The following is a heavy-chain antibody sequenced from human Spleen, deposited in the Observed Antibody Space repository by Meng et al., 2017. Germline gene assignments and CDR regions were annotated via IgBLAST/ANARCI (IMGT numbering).Heavy chain of an antibody. J-gene: IGHJ1*01. CDR3: ARAPAYGEEKLQH. Sequence: VLCQAPGPGLVNPSQTLSLTCSVSGGSISSGGYYWTWIRQHPGKGLEWIGYIHNSGSTYYNPSLTSRVAISVDTSKNQFSLTLSSVTAADTAVYYCARAPAYGEEKLQHWGQGTLVTVSS. V-gene: IGHV4-31*03. D-gene: IGHD4-17*01. CDR2: IHNSGST. CDR1: GGSISSGGYY.